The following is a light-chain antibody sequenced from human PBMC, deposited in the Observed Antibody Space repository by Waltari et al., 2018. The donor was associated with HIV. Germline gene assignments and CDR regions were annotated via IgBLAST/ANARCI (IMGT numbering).Light chain of an antibody. CDR1: QRISSY. J-gene: IGKJ2*01. CDR3: QQSYSAPPT. V-gene: IGKV1-39*01. CDR2: AAL. Sequence: DIQMTQSPSSLSASVGDRVTIPCRASQRISSYLNWYQQKPGKAPNLLISAALNLQSGVPSRFSGGRSETDFTLTIDSLQPEDSATYYCQQSYSAPPTFGQGTKLEIK.